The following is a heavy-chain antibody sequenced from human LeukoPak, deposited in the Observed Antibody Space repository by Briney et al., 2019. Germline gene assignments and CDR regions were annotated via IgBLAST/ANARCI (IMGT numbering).Heavy chain of an antibody. Sequence: SETLSLTCAVYGGSFSGYYRSWIRQPPGEGLEWIGEINHSGSTNYNPSLKSRVTISVDTSKNQFSLKLSSVTAADTAVYYCAGDSSDQRLYGYWGQGTLVTVSS. CDR3: AGDSSDQRLYGY. CDR1: GGSFSGYY. J-gene: IGHJ4*02. V-gene: IGHV4-34*01. CDR2: INHSGST. D-gene: IGHD6-19*01.